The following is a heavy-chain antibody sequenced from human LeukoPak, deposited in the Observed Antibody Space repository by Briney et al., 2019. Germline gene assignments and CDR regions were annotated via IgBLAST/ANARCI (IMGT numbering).Heavy chain of an antibody. V-gene: IGHV3-30*02. CDR1: GFSFTNYG. J-gene: IGHJ6*03. Sequence: PGGSLRLSCAAPGFSFTNYGMHWFRQAPGKGLEWVAFIRYDGGKTHYVDSVKGRFTVSRGNSNKTLYLQMNGLRAEDTAVYYCTRDAPDCRITRCHTVDHNRYMDVWGKGTTVTVTS. D-gene: IGHD2-2*01. CDR2: IRYDGGKT. CDR3: TRDAPDCRITRCHTVDHNRYMDV.